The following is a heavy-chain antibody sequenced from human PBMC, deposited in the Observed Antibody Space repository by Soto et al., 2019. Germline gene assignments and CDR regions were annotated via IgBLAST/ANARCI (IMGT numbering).Heavy chain of an antibody. Sequence: EVQLVESGGGLVQPGGSLRLSCAASGFTVSSNYMSWVRQAPGKGLEWVSVIYSGGSTYYADSVKGRFTISRDNSKNTLYLQMNSLRAEDTAVYYCARDVGGSENRNWAYYYYAMDVWGQGTTVTVSS. CDR1: GFTVSSNY. CDR3: ARDVGGSENRNWAYYYYAMDV. CDR2: IYSGGST. D-gene: IGHD3-10*01. J-gene: IGHJ6*02. V-gene: IGHV3-66*01.